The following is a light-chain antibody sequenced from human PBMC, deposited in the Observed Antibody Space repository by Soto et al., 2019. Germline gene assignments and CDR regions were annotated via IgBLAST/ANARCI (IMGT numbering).Light chain of an antibody. CDR2: EAS. J-gene: IGKJ1*01. CDR3: QQYTSYPWT. Sequence: DIQMTQSPSTLSASVGDRVTITCRASQSISSWLAWYQQKAGKAPRLLIYEASRLESGVPSRISGSGSGTEFTLTISSLQPDDFATYYCQQYTSYPWTFGQGTKWIS. CDR1: QSISSW. V-gene: IGKV1-5*03.